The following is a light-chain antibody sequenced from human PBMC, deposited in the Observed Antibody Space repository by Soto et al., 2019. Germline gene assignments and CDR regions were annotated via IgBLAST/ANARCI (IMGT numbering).Light chain of an antibody. V-gene: IGKV3-20*01. J-gene: IGKJ1*01. CDR2: DVS. Sequence: EIVLTQSPGTLSLSPGERATLSCRASQSVSSSYLAWYQQKPGQTPRLLIYDVSTRANGVPARFSGRGSGTEFTLTISSLQPEDFALYYCQQYNGSPPWTFGQGTKVDI. CDR1: QSVSSSY. CDR3: QQYNGSPPWT.